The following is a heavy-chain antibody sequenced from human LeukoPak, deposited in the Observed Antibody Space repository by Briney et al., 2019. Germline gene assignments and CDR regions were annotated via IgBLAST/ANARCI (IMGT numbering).Heavy chain of an antibody. CDR2: ISYDGSNK. Sequence: PGRSLRLSCAASGFTFSSYAMHWVRQAPGKGLEWVAVISYDGSNKYYADPVKGRFTISRDNSKNTLYLQMNSLRAEDTAVYYCARRASGGYYFGYWGQGTLVTVSS. D-gene: IGHD3-22*01. V-gene: IGHV3-30*04. CDR1: GFTFSSYA. J-gene: IGHJ4*02. CDR3: ARRASGGYYFGY.